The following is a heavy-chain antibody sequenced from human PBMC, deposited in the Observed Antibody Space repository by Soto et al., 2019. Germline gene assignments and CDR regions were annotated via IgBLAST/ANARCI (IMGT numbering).Heavy chain of an antibody. D-gene: IGHD3-10*01. Sequence: SETLPLTCTVTGGSISSYYWSWIRQPPGKGLEWIGFIYNSGSTHYNPSLRSRVTISVDTSKNQFSLKLRSVTAADKAVYYCASMGYHYGSGSYPLDYWGQGTLVTVSS. CDR3: ASMGYHYGSGSYPLDY. CDR1: GGSISSYY. CDR2: IYNSGST. V-gene: IGHV4-59*08. J-gene: IGHJ4*02.